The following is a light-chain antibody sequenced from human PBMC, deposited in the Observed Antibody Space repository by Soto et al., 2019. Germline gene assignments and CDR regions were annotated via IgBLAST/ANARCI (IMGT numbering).Light chain of an antibody. CDR1: QSVSSSY. Sequence: EIVLTQSPGTLSLSPGERATLSCRASQSVSSSYIAWYQQKPSQAPRLLIYGASTRATGIPDRFSGSGTGTDFTLTISRLEPEDFAVYYCQQYHSSPPLTFGGGTKVEIK. CDR3: QQYHSSPPLT. CDR2: GAS. V-gene: IGKV3-20*01. J-gene: IGKJ4*01.